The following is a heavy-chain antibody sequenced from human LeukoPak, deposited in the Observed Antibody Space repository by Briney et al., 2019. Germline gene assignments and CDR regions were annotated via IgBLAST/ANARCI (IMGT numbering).Heavy chain of an antibody. CDR1: GFSLSTSGVG. V-gene: IGHV2-5*02. CDR3: AHRTDSSSWTGDYFDY. D-gene: IGHD6-13*01. J-gene: IGHJ4*02. CDR2: IYWDDDK. Sequence: SGLTLVKPTQTVTLTCTFSGFSLSTSGVGVGWIRQPPGKALEWLALIYWDDDKRYSPSLKSRLTITKDTSKNQVVLTMTNMDPVDTATYYCAHRTDSSSWTGDYFDYWGQGTLVTVSS.